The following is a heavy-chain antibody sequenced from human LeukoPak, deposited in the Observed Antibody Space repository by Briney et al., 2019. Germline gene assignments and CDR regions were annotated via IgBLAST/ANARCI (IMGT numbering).Heavy chain of an antibody. CDR2: IYSGGST. V-gene: IGHV3-53*01. CDR1: GVTVSSNY. CDR3: AGNYYYYMAV. J-gene: IGHJ6*03. Sequence: WGSLTLSCAVSGVTVSSNYMSWVRQAPGKGLEWVSVIYSGGSTYYADSVKGRFTISRDNSKNTLYLQMNSMRAEDTAVYYCAGNYYYYMAVWGKGSTVTVSS.